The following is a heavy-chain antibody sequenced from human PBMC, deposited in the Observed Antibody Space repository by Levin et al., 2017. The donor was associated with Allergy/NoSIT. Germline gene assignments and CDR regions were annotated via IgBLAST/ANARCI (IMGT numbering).Heavy chain of an antibody. J-gene: IGHJ3*02. V-gene: IGHV1-18*01. Sequence: GGSLRLSCKASGYTFTSYGISWVRQAPGQGLEWMGWISAYNGNTNYAQKLQGRVTMTTDTSTSTAYMELRSLRSDDTAVYYCAREDSAYYDSSGYRGRAFDIWGQGTMVTVSS. D-gene: IGHD3-22*01. CDR2: ISAYNGNT. CDR3: AREDSAYYDSSGYRGRAFDI. CDR1: GYTFTSYG.